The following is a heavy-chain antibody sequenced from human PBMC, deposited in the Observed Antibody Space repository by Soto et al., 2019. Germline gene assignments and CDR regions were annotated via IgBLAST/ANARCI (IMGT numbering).Heavy chain of an antibody. J-gene: IGHJ5*02. Sequence: QVQLQQGGAGLLKPSETLSLTCAVYGGAFRGYYWSWIRQPPGKGLEWLGEINDSGSTNYNPSLKSRITISLDTSKKEISLRLSSVTAADTAVYYCARERGRYCSGESCYRFGPWGQGALVTVSS. D-gene: IGHD2-15*01. V-gene: IGHV4-34*01. CDR3: ARERGRYCSGESCYRFGP. CDR2: INDSGST. CDR1: GGAFRGYY.